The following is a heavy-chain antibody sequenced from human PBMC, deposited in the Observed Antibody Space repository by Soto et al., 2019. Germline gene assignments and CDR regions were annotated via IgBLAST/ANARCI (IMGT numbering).Heavy chain of an antibody. CDR3: SRESKFDFWRKGLDV. Sequence: QAQLVQSGAEVRKPGASVKVSCKASWYTFTTYDINWVRQAPGQGLEWLGRMDPNSGSTGYAQNFQGRITMTRNISRNTAHMELSSLQSEDTAVYYCSRESKFDFWRKGLDVWGQGTTVTVSS. D-gene: IGHD3-3*01. V-gene: IGHV1-8*01. J-gene: IGHJ6*02. CDR2: MDPNSGST. CDR1: WYTFTTYD.